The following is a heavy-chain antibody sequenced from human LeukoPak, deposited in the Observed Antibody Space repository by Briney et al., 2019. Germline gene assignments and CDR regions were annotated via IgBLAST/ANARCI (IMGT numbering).Heavy chain of an antibody. CDR3: ARSPIRAGYMDV. Sequence: GASVTVSCKASGYTFTSYYMHWVRQAPGQGLEWMGIINPSGGSTSYAQKFQGRVTMTRDMSTSTVYMELSSLRSEDTAVYYCARSPIRAGYMDVWGKGTTVTVSS. V-gene: IGHV1-46*01. CDR2: INPSGGST. D-gene: IGHD3-9*01. J-gene: IGHJ6*03. CDR1: GYTFTSYY.